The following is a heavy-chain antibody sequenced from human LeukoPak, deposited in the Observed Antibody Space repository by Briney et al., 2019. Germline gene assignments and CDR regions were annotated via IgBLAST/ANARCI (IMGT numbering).Heavy chain of an antibody. CDR3: ARNTETAIPLPYYFDY. Sequence: ASLKVSCKASGYTFTGYAMHWVRQAPGQRLECMGWINTGNGNTKYSQKFQGRVTITRDTSASTAYMDLSSLRSEDTAVYYCARNTETAIPLPYYFDYWGQGTLVTVSS. J-gene: IGHJ4*02. V-gene: IGHV1-3*04. D-gene: IGHD2-21*02. CDR2: INTGNGNT. CDR1: GYTFTGYA.